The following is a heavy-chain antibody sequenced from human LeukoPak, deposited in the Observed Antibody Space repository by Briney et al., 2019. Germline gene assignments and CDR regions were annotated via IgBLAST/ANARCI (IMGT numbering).Heavy chain of an antibody. CDR2: ISSSGHTI. J-gene: IGHJ5*01. CDR3: AQTGRNNYFDS. V-gene: IGHV3-11*01. Sequence: PGGSLRLSCAASCFTFSDSYMSWIRQAPGKGLDWLACISSSGHTIYYADSVKGRFTISRDNAKNSLYLQLNSLRAEDTAVYYCAQTGRNNYFDSWGQGTLVTVSS. CDR1: CFTFSDSY.